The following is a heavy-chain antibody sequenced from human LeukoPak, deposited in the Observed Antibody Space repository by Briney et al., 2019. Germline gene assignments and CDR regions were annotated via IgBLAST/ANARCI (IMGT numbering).Heavy chain of an antibody. CDR1: GGTFSSYA. CDR2: IIPIFGTA. Sequence: SVKVSCKAAGGTFSSYAISWVRQAPGQGLEWMGRIIPIFGTANYAQKFQGRVTITTDESTSTAYMELSSLRSEDTAVYYCARGLELGEEGYYFDYWGQGTLVTVSS. J-gene: IGHJ4*02. V-gene: IGHV1-69*05. D-gene: IGHD1-7*01. CDR3: ARGLELGEEGYYFDY.